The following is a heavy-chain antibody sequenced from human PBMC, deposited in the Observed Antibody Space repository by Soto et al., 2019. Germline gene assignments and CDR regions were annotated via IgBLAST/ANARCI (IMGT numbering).Heavy chain of an antibody. V-gene: IGHV3-30-3*01. CDR3: ARDRLEQYYDFWSGYRHNWLDP. CDR2: ISYDGSNK. Sequence: RHRDRQAPGKGLEWVAVISYDGSNKYYADSVKGRFTISRDNSKNTLYLQMNSLRAEDTAVYYCARDRLEQYYDFWSGYRHNWLDPWGQGTLLTVSS. D-gene: IGHD3-3*01. J-gene: IGHJ5*02.